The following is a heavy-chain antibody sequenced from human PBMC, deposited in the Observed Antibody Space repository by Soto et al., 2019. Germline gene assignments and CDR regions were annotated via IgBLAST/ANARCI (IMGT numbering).Heavy chain of an antibody. CDR1: GFTFSSYA. D-gene: IGHD4-17*01. V-gene: IGHV3-23*01. CDR2: ISGSGGST. CDR3: AKDMWSVTTLIWAFDI. J-gene: IGHJ3*02. Sequence: GGSLRLSCAASGFTFSSYAMSWVRQAPGKGLEWVSAISGSGGSTYYADSVKGRFTISRDNSKNTLYLQMNSLRAEDTAVYYCAKDMWSVTTLIWAFDIWGQGTMVTVSS.